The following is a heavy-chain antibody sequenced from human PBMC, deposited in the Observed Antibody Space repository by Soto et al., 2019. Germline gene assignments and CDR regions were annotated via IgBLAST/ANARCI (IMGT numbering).Heavy chain of an antibody. CDR3: ARDEYCISTSCSWFDP. CDR1: GGTFSSYA. CDR2: VIPVFGTA. J-gene: IGHJ5*02. Sequence: QVQLVQSGAEVKKPGSSVKVSCKASGGTFSSYAISWVRQAPGQGLEWMGGVIPVFGTANYAQKFQGRVTISXXEXRXXAYMELSSLRSEDTAVYYCARDEYCISTSCSWFDPWGQGTLVTVSS. V-gene: IGHV1-69*05. D-gene: IGHD2-2*01.